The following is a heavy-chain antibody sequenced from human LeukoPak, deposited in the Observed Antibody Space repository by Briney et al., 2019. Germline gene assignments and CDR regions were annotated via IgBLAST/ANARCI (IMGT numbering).Heavy chain of an antibody. D-gene: IGHD3-22*01. CDR3: AKDSYYDSSGYYPNWFDP. Sequence: GGSLRLSCAASGFTFSSYAMSWVRQAPGKGLEWVSAISGSGGSTYYADSVKGRFTISRDNSKNTLYLQMNSLGAEDTAVYYCAKDSYYDSSGYYPNWFDPWGQGTLVTVSS. CDR1: GFTFSSYA. V-gene: IGHV3-23*01. CDR2: ISGSGGST. J-gene: IGHJ5*02.